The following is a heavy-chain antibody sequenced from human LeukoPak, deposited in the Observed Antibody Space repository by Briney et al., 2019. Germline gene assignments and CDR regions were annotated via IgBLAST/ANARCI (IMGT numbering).Heavy chain of an antibody. CDR2: IYDSGST. J-gene: IGHJ5*02. CDR3: ARHGYSYTPWFGP. Sequence: PSETLSLTCTVSGVSISSFYWSWIRQPPGRGLEWIGYIYDSGSTNYNPSLKSRVTISVDTSKNQFSLKLSSVTAADTAVYYCARHGYSYTPWFGPWGQGTLVTVSS. D-gene: IGHD5-18*01. CDR1: GVSISSFY. V-gene: IGHV4-59*01.